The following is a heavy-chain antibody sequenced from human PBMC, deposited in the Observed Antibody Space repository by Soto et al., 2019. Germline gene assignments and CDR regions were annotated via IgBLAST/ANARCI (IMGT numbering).Heavy chain of an antibody. CDR1: GGTFSSYA. V-gene: IGHV1-69*06. D-gene: IGHD2-2*01. CDR2: IIPIFGTA. J-gene: IGHJ6*02. Sequence: SSVKVSCNASGGTFSSYAISWVRQAPGQGLEWMGGIIPIFGTANYAQKFQGRVTITADKSTSTAYMELSSLRSEDTAVYYCARDLKLTSFYGMDVWGQGTTVTVSS. CDR3: ARDLKLTSFYGMDV.